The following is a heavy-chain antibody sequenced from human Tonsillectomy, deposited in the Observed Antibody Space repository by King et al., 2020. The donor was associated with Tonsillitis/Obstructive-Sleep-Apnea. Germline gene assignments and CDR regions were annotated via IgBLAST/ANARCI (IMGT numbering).Heavy chain of an antibody. J-gene: IGHJ1*01. Sequence: VQLVQSGAEVKKPGASVKVSCKASGYTFTGYYMHWVRQAPGQGLEWMGRINPNSGGTNYAQKFQVRVTMTRDTSISTAYMELSRLRADDTAVFYFARERADDGDYEYFQYWGQGTLVTVSS. V-gene: IGHV1-2*06. CDR1: GYTFTGYY. D-gene: IGHD4-17*01. CDR3: ARERADDGDYEYFQY. CDR2: INPNSGGT.